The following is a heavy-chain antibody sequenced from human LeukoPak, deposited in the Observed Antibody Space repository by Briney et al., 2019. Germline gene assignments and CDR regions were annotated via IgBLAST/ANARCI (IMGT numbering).Heavy chain of an antibody. Sequence: ASVTVSCTASGYTFTSYDVNWVRQATGQGLEWMGWMNPNSGNTGYAQKFQGRVTMTRNTSISTAYMELSSLRSEDTAVYYCARVGPSDAFDIWGQGTMVTVSS. CDR2: MNPNSGNT. V-gene: IGHV1-8*01. CDR3: ARVGPSDAFDI. J-gene: IGHJ3*02. CDR1: GYTFTSYD. D-gene: IGHD3-16*01.